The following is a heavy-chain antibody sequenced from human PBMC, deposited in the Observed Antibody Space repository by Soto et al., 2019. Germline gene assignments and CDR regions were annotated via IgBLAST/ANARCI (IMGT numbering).Heavy chain of an antibody. V-gene: IGHV1-24*01. D-gene: IGHD3-3*01. CDR3: ATDPLRFLAP. CDR2: FDPEVGET. CDR1: GYTLTELS. J-gene: IGHJ5*02. Sequence: ASVKVSCKVSGYTLTELSMHWVRQAPGKGLEWMGGFDPEVGETIYAQKFQGRVTMTEDTSTDTAYMELSSLSFEDTAVYYCATDPLRFLAPWGQGTLVTVSS.